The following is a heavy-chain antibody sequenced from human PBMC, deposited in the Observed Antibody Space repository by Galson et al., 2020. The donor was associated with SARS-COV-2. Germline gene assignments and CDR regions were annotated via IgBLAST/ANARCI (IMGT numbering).Heavy chain of an antibody. CDR1: GYTFTNHF. J-gene: IGHJ4*02. Sequence: ASVKVSCKNSGYTFTNHFMHWVRQAPGQGLKWMGIISPSGSNTSYAQKFQGRVTMTTDTSTSTVFMELRSLRSEDTAIYYCARDVHLDYFDYWGQGTLVTVSS. CDR2: ISPSGSNT. CDR3: ARDVHLDYFDY. D-gene: IGHD1-1*01. V-gene: IGHV1-46*01.